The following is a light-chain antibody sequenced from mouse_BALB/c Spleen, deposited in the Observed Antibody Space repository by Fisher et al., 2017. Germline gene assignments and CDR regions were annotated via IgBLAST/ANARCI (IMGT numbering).Light chain of an antibody. J-gene: IGKJ4*01. CDR1: SSVSY. CDR2: DTS. Sequence: IVLTQTTAIMSASLGEEITLTCSASSSVSYMHWYQQKSGTSPKRWIYDTSKLASGVPVRFSGSGSGTSYSLTISSMEAEDAATYYCQQRSSYPFTFGSGTKLEIK. CDR3: QQRSSYPFT. V-gene: IGKV4-59*01.